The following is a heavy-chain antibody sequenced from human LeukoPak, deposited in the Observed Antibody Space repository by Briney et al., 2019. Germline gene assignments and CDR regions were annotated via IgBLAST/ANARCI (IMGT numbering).Heavy chain of an antibody. CDR2: INHSGST. CDR1: GGSFSGYY. V-gene: IGHV4-34*01. CDR3: ASRASAVTTGYSYYMDV. J-gene: IGHJ6*03. Sequence: PSETLSLTCAVYGGSFSGYYWSWIRQPPGKGLEWIGEINHSGSTNYNPSLKSRVTISVDMSKNQFSLELSSVTAADTAVYYCASRASAVTTGYSYYMDVWGKGTTVTISS. D-gene: IGHD4-17*01.